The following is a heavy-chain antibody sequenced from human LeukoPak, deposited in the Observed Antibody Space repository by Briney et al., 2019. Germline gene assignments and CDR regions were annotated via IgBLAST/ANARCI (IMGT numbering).Heavy chain of an antibody. Sequence: SETLSLTCTVSGGSISGSSYYWGWIRQPPGKGLEWIGYIYYSGSTYYNPSLKSRVTISVDTSKNQFSLKLSSVTAADTAVYYCARTGTGYLTFDYWGQGTLVTVSS. CDR2: IYYSGST. CDR3: ARTGTGYLTFDY. CDR1: GGSISGSSYY. J-gene: IGHJ4*02. D-gene: IGHD3/OR15-3a*01. V-gene: IGHV4-31*03.